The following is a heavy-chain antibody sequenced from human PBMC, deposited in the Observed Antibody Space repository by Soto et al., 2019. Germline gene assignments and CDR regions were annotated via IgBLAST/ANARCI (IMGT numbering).Heavy chain of an antibody. Sequence: LRLSCAVSGFSFSTYAMHWVRQAPGKGLEWLAIIWLDGVKEYYAESVRGRFTISIDNSKNTVFLQMDTVGAEDSALYYCTRATFDVWGQGTTVTSP. J-gene: IGHJ6*02. CDR3: TRATFDV. CDR1: GFSFSTYA. CDR2: IWLDGVKE. V-gene: IGHV3-33*01.